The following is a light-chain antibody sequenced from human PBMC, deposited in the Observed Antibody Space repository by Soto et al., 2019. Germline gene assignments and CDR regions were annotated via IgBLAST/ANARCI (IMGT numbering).Light chain of an antibody. V-gene: IGLV2-23*01. CDR3: CSFAGSSAFYV. Sequence: QSVLTQPASVSGSPGQSITISCTGTSSDVGSYNLVSWYQQHPGKAPKLMVYEGNKRPSEISNRFSGSKSGNTASLTISGLQAEDEAEYYCCSFAGSSAFYVFGTGTKLTVL. CDR1: SSDVGSYNL. J-gene: IGLJ1*01. CDR2: EGN.